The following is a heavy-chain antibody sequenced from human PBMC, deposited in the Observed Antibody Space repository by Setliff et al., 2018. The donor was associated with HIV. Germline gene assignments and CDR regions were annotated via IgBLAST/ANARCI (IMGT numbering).Heavy chain of an antibody. J-gene: IGHJ6*03. CDR1: GGSFSSFY. V-gene: IGHV4-34*01. CDR2: INHSRRT. CDR3: ARGFSGDYLFTGYLDV. D-gene: IGHD3-22*01. Sequence: LSLTCAVYGGSFSSFYWNWIRQAPGKGLEWIGEINHSRRTKYNPSLKSRVTISVDTSKNQFSPKLSSVTAADTAFYYCARGFSGDYLFTGYLDVWGKGTTVTVSS.